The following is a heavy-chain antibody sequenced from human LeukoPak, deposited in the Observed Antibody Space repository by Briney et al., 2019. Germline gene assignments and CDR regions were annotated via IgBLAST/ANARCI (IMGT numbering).Heavy chain of an antibody. Sequence: GGSLRLSCAASGFTFSSYDMHWVRQVTGKGLEWVSAIGTAGNTYYPGSVKGRFTISRENVKNSLHLQMNSLRAGDTAVYYCARGLGSGSLPNPFDYWGQGTLVTVSS. J-gene: IGHJ4*02. D-gene: IGHD6-19*01. V-gene: IGHV3-13*01. CDR1: GFTFSSYD. CDR3: ARGLGSGSLPNPFDY. CDR2: IGTAGNT.